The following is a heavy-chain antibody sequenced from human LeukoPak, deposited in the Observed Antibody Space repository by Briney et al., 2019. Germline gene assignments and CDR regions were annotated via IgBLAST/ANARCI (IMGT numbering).Heavy chain of an antibody. Sequence: GGSLRLSCVGSGFTFSGYWMNWVRQAPGRGLEWVAKIEEDGSAKYYMDSVKGRFSIYRGNAKNSLYLQMYSLRAEDTAMYYCARAGQLNYWGQGTLVTVSS. CDR1: GFTFSGYW. CDR3: ARAGQLNY. CDR2: IEEDGSAK. J-gene: IGHJ4*02. D-gene: IGHD6-13*01. V-gene: IGHV3-7*05.